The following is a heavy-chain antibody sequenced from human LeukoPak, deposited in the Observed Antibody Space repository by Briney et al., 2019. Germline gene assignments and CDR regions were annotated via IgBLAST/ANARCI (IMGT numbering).Heavy chain of an antibody. V-gene: IGHV4-61*02. CDR1: GVSIANTFYY. Sequence: SETLSLTCTVSGVSIANTFYYWNWLRQPAGKGLEWIGRIYTTGSTNYNPSLKSRLTISLDTARNQFSLKLSSVTAADTAVYYCARRQDGHDYWGQGTLVTVSS. CDR2: IYTTGST. J-gene: IGHJ4*02. CDR3: ARRQDGHDY.